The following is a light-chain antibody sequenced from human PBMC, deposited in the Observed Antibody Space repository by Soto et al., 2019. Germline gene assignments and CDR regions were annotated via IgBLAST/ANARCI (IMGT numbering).Light chain of an antibody. CDR3: QQYMSYA. V-gene: IGKV3-15*01. Sequence: EIVMTQSPATLSVSPGERATLSCRASQSVSSNLAWYQQKPGQAPRLLIYGASTRATGIPARFSGSGSGTEFTLTISSLQSDDFATYYCQQYMSYAFGQGTKVDIK. CDR2: GAS. J-gene: IGKJ1*01. CDR1: QSVSSN.